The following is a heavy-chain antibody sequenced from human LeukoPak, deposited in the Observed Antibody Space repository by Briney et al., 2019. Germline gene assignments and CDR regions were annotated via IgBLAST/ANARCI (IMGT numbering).Heavy chain of an antibody. CDR2: ISYDGSNK. D-gene: IGHD6-19*01. J-gene: IGHJ4*02. Sequence: GRSLRPSCAASGFTFSSYGMHWVRQAPGKGLEWVAVISYDGSNKYYADSVKGRFTISRDNSKNTLYLQMNSLRAEDTAVYYCAKDASSGWYAYFDYWGQGTLVAVSS. CDR1: GFTFSSYG. V-gene: IGHV3-30*18. CDR3: AKDASSGWYAYFDY.